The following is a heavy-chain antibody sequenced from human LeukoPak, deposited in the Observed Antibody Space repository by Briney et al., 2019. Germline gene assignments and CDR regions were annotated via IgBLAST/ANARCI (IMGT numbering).Heavy chain of an antibody. CDR2: IYDGGST. J-gene: IGHJ4*02. Sequence: SETLSLTCGVSGYSISNGYNWGWIRQPPGKGLEWIGNIYDGGSTFYNPSLKSRVTISVDTSKNQFSLKLRSVTAADTAVYYCGRYGITSRSFDHWGQGTLVTGSS. CDR1: GYSISNGYN. V-gene: IGHV4-38-2*01. CDR3: GRYGITSRSFDH. D-gene: IGHD3-16*01.